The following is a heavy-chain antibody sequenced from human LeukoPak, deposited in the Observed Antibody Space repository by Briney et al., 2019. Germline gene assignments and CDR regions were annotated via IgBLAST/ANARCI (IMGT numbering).Heavy chain of an antibody. CDR1: GFTFSSYW. J-gene: IGHJ6*02. CDR2: IKQDGSEK. V-gene: IGHV3-7*01. Sequence: PGGSLRLSCAASGFTFSSYWMSWVRQAPGKGLEWVANIKQDGSEKYYVDSVKGRFTISRDNAKNSLYLQMNSLRAEDTAVYYCARDEPATQSYYYGMDVWGQGTTVTVSS. D-gene: IGHD2-15*01. CDR3: ARDEPATQSYYYGMDV.